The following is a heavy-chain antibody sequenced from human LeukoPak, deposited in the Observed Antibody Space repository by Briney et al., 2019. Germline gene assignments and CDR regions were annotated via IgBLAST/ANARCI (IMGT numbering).Heavy chain of an antibody. D-gene: IGHD5-24*01. Sequence: GGSLRLSCAASGFTFSSYAMSWVRQAPGKGLEWVSGISGSGGSTDYADSLKGRFTISRDNSKNTLYLQMNSLRAEDTAVYYCARDGYNWGDAFDIWGQGTMVTVSS. J-gene: IGHJ3*02. CDR2: ISGSGGST. CDR3: ARDGYNWGDAFDI. V-gene: IGHV3-23*01. CDR1: GFTFSSYA.